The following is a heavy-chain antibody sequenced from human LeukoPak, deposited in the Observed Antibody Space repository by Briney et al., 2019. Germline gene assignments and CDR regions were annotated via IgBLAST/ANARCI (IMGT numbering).Heavy chain of an antibody. D-gene: IGHD5-12*01. V-gene: IGHV1-69*06. CDR2: IIPIFGTT. Sequence: SVKVSCKASGGTLSRYAISWVRQAPGQGPEWMGEIIPIFGTTNYAQKFQGRVTMTEDTSTDTAYMELSSLRSEDTAVYYCATVPGYSGYDPELDYWGQGTLVTVSS. CDR3: ATVPGYSGYDPELDY. J-gene: IGHJ4*02. CDR1: GGTLSRYA.